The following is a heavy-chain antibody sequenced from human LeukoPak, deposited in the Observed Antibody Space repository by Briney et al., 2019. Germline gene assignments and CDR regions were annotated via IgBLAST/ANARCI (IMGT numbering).Heavy chain of an antibody. Sequence: ASVKVSCTDSGYTFGSYDINWVRQATGQGLEWMGWMNPNSGNTGYAQKFQGRVTMTRDTSISTAYMELRSLRSEDTAVYYCAKGGTMVRGVNPLGDYGMDVWGQGTTVTVSS. CDR3: AKGGTMVRGVNPLGDYGMDV. CDR1: GYTFGSYD. D-gene: IGHD3-10*01. CDR2: MNPNSGNT. V-gene: IGHV1-8*01. J-gene: IGHJ6*02.